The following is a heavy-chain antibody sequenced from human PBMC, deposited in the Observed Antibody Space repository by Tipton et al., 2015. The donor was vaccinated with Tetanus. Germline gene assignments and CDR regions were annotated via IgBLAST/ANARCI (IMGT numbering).Heavy chain of an antibody. J-gene: IGHJ4*02. CDR1: GYTFTSYG. CDR3: ARDKYYDSSGYPYYFDY. Sequence: QLVQSGPEVKKPGASVKVSCKASGYTFTSYGISWVRQAPGQGLEWMGWISAYNGNTNYAQKLQGRVTMTTDTSTSTAYMELRSLRSDDTAVYYCARDKYYDSSGYPYYFDYWGQGTLVTVSS. D-gene: IGHD3-22*01. CDR2: ISAYNGNT. V-gene: IGHV1-18*01.